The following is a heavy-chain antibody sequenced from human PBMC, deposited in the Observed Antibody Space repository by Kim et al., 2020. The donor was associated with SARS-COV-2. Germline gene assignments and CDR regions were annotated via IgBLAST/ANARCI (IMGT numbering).Heavy chain of an antibody. Sequence: GGSLRLSCAASGFTFSSYGMHWVRQAPGKGLEWVAVIWYDGSNKYYADSVKGRFTISRDNSKNTLYLQMNSLRAEDTAVYYCAKAGRLLWFGELFFFDYWGQGTLVTVSS. CDR3: AKAGRLLWFGELFFFDY. D-gene: IGHD3-10*01. V-gene: IGHV3-33*06. J-gene: IGHJ4*02. CDR1: GFTFSSYG. CDR2: IWYDGSNK.